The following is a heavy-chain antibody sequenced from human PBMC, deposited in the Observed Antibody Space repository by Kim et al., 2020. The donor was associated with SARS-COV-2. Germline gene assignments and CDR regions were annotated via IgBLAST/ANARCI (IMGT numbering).Heavy chain of an antibody. CDR2: IYPGDSDT. CDR1: GYSFTYYW. D-gene: IGHD3-16*01. V-gene: IGHV5-51*01. J-gene: IGHJ4*02. CDR3: ARHREAGIIRGGVDY. Sequence: GESLKISCKASGYSFTYYWIGLVRQMPGKGLEWMGIIYPGDSDTRYSPSFQGQVTISADKSISTAYLQWSSLKASDTAMYYCARHREAGIIRGGVDYWGQGTLVTVSS.